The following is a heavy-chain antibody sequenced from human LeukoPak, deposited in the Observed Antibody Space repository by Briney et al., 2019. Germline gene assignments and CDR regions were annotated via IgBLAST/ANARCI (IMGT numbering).Heavy chain of an antibody. CDR1: GYTFTDYY. D-gene: IGHD2-21*01. V-gene: IGHV1-2*02. CDR3: AVAPGDY. CDR2: INPNSDYT. Sequence: ASVRVSCKASGYTFTDYYIHWVRQAPGQGLEWMGWINPNSDYTFYAQKFQGRVTLTRDTSISTVYMEPTTLTSDDTALYYCAVAPGDYWGQGTLVSVSA. J-gene: IGHJ4*02.